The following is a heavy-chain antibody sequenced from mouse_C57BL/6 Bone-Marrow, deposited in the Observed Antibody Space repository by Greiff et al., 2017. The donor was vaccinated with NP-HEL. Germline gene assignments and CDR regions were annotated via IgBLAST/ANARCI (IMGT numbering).Heavy chain of an antibody. CDR2: ISYDGSN. CDR3: ASRFYYGNYDY. CDR1: GYSITSGYY. J-gene: IGHJ2*01. Sequence: VQLQQSGPGLVKPSQSLSLTCSVTGYSITSGYYWNWIRQFPGNKLEWMGYISYDGSNNYNPSLKNRISITRDTSKNQFFLKLNSVTTEDTATYYCASRFYYGNYDYWGQGTTLTVSS. V-gene: IGHV3-6*01. D-gene: IGHD2-1*01.